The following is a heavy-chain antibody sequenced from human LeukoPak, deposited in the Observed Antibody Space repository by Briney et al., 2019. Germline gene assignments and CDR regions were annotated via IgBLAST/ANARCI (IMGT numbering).Heavy chain of an antibody. CDR2: ISSNGGST. CDR1: GFTFSSYA. Sequence: LGGSLRLSCAASGFTFSSYAMHCVRQAPGKGLEYVSAISSNGGSTYYANSVKGRFTISRDNSKNTLYLQMSSLRAEDMAVYYCARSHTSGELDYWGQGSLVTVSS. D-gene: IGHD3-10*01. V-gene: IGHV3-64*01. J-gene: IGHJ4*02. CDR3: ARSHTSGELDY.